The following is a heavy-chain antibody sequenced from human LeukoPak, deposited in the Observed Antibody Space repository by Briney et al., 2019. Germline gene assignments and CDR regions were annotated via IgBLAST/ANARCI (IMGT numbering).Heavy chain of an antibody. CDR3: ARDATRGIGGSYDLDF. Sequence: GASVKLSCKASGCNFSSYYIQWVRQDPGQGLEWMGLLNPSRGTTAYAPKFQGRVTMTRDTSSNTVYMELRGLRSDDTAIYYCARDATRGIGGSYDLDFWGQGSLVTVSS. J-gene: IGHJ4*02. D-gene: IGHD3-16*01. CDR2: LNPSRGTT. V-gene: IGHV1-46*01. CDR1: GCNFSSYY.